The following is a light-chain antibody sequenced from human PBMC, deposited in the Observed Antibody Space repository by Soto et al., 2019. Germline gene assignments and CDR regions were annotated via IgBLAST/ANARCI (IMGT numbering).Light chain of an antibody. CDR1: QDISKY. CDR2: EAS. V-gene: IGKV1-33*01. Sequence: DIQMTQSPSSLSASGGDRVTITCQASQDISKYLNWYQQKPGKAPKLLIYEASNLETGVPSRFSGSGSGTDFTFTISSLQPEDIATYYCQQYDHLALTFGGGTKVEIK. J-gene: IGKJ4*01. CDR3: QQYDHLALT.